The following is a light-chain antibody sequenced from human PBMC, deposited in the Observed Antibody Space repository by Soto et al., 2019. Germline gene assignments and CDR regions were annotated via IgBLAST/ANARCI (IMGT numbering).Light chain of an antibody. CDR1: QNIRIY. J-gene: IGKJ1*01. CDR2: GAS. CDR3: QQTYNSPLT. Sequence: DIQMTQSPSSLSASVGGRVTITCRASQNIRIYLNWFQQKPGKAPNLLIYGASSLQSGVPSRFSGSRSGTDFTLTINSLQPEDFAVYYCQQTYNSPLTFGQGTKVDNK. V-gene: IGKV1-39*01.